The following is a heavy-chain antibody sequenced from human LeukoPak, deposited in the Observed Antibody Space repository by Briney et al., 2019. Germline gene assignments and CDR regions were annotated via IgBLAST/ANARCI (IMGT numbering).Heavy chain of an antibody. J-gene: IGHJ4*02. V-gene: IGHV1-69*13. CDR2: IIPNFGTA. Sequence: SVTVSCTASGGTFTIYANSWVRHAHGQGLEWMGGIIPNFGTANYAQKFQGRVTITADESTSTAYMELSSLRSEDTAVYYCARTDYYDSSGYYFDYWGQGTLVTVSS. D-gene: IGHD3-22*01. CDR3: ARTDYYDSSGYYFDY. CDR1: GGTFTIYA.